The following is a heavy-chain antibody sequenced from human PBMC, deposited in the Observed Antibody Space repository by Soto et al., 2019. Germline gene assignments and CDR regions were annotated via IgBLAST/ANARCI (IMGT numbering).Heavy chain of an antibody. D-gene: IGHD6-13*01. CDR3: ARGVGWQQLAIYNWFAP. CDR2: IYHSGTT. J-gene: IGHJ5*02. V-gene: IGHV4-4*02. CDR1: GDSISNNKW. Sequence: SETLSLTCAVSGDSISNNKWWTWVRQPPGKGLEWIGEIYHSGTTHYNPSLKSRLTISVDKSNNQFSLKLTSVTAADTAVYYSARGVGWQQLAIYNWFAPWARGTLVPVSS.